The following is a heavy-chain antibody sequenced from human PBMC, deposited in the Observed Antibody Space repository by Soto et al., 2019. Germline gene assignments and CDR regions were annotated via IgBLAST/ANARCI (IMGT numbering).Heavy chain of an antibody. CDR2: ISSSGSTI. V-gene: IGHV3-48*03. CDR3: ARARCSGGSCYLYYYYYGMDV. D-gene: IGHD2-15*01. CDR1: GFTFSSYE. J-gene: IGHJ6*02. Sequence: GGSLRLSCAASGFTFSSYEMNWVRQAPGKGREWVSYISSSGSTIYYADSVKGRFTISRDNAKNSLYLQMNSLRAEDTAVYYCARARCSGGSCYLYYYYYGMDVWGQGTTVTVSS.